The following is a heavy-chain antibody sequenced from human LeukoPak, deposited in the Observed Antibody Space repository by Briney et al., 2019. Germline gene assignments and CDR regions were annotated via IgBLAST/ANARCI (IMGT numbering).Heavy chain of an antibody. V-gene: IGHV3-23*01. Sequence: GGSLRLSCAASGFTFSSYAMSWVRQASGKGLEWVSAISGSGGSTYYADSVKGRFTISRDNSKNTLYLQMNSLRAEDTAVYYCAKNNRRYCSGGSCALFDYWGQGTLVTVSS. D-gene: IGHD2-15*01. CDR3: AKNNRRYCSGGSCALFDY. J-gene: IGHJ4*02. CDR2: ISGSGGST. CDR1: GFTFSSYA.